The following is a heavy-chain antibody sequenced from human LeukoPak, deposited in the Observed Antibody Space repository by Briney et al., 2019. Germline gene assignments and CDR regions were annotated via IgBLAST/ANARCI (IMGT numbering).Heavy chain of an antibody. V-gene: IGHV3-30*18. CDR2: ISYDGSKK. CDR3: AKGRYTGSSFLDY. J-gene: IGHJ4*02. D-gene: IGHD3-10*01. CDR1: GFTFSSYG. Sequence: GGSLRLSCAASGFTFSSYGMHWVRQAPGKGLEWVALISYDGSKKYYSDSVQGRFTISRDNSKNTLYLQMNSLRPEDTAVYYCAKGRYTGSSFLDYRGQGTQVTVSS.